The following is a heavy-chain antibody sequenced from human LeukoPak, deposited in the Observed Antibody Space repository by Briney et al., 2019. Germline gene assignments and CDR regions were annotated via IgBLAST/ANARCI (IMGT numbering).Heavy chain of an antibody. CDR2: IYYSGST. Sequence: PSQTLSLTCTVSGGSISSGDYYWSWIRQPPGKGPEWIGYIYYSGSTYYNPSLKSRVTISVDTSKNQFSLKLSSVTAADTAVYYCARGHPRTYYYDSSGYHPADAFDIWGQGTMVTVSS. D-gene: IGHD3-22*01. CDR1: GGSISSGDYY. V-gene: IGHV4-30-4*01. CDR3: ARGHPRTYYYDSSGYHPADAFDI. J-gene: IGHJ3*02.